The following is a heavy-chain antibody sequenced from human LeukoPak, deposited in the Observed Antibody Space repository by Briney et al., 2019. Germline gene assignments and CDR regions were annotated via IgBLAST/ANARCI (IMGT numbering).Heavy chain of an antibody. CDR2: ISSSSSYI. J-gene: IGHJ4*02. V-gene: IGHV3-21*05. Sequence: MAGGSLRLSCAASGFTFSSYEMNWVRQAPGKGLEWVSYISSSSSYIYYADSVKGRFTISRDNAKNSLYLQMNSLRAEDTAVYYCARVRLRLGELSLGYWGQGTLVTVSS. CDR1: GFTFSSYE. CDR3: ARVRLRLGELSLGY. D-gene: IGHD3-16*02.